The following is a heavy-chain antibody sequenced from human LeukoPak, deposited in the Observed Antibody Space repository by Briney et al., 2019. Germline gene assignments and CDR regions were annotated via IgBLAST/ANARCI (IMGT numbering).Heavy chain of an antibody. D-gene: IGHD2-15*01. CDR2: ISSSSSYI. CDR3: ARGQRYCSGGSCRDYYCYMDV. CDR1: GFTFSSYS. V-gene: IGHV3-21*01. J-gene: IGHJ6*03. Sequence: PGGSLRLSCAASGFTFSSYSMNWVRQAPGKGLEWVSSISSSSSYIYYADSVKGRFTISRDNAKNSLYLQMNSLRAEDTAVYYCARGQRYCSGGSCRDYYCYMDVWGKGTTVTVSS.